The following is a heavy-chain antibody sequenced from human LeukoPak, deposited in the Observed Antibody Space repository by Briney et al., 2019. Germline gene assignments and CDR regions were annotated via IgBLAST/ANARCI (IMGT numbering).Heavy chain of an antibody. Sequence: PGGSLRLSCAASGFTFSSYSMNWVRQAPGKGLEWVSSISSSSSYIYYADSVKGRLTISRDNAKNSLYLQMNSLRAEDTAVYYCARDGAVTKGDYWGQGTLVTVSS. D-gene: IGHD4-17*01. CDR1: GFTFSSYS. V-gene: IGHV3-21*01. J-gene: IGHJ4*02. CDR3: ARDGAVTKGDY. CDR2: ISSSSSYI.